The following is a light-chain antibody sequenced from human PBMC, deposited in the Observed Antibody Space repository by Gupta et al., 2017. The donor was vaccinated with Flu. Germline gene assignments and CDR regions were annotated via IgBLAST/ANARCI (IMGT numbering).Light chain of an antibody. Sequence: IVLTQSPGTLSSSTGERATLSCRASQSVNNNLLTWYQQKPGQAPSILIYGASSRATGIPDRFSGSGSGTDFTLTIRSLEPEDFAVYYCQQYDISVFTFGQGTKLEI. CDR1: QSVNNNL. CDR3: QQYDISVFT. V-gene: IGKV3-20*01. J-gene: IGKJ2*01. CDR2: GAS.